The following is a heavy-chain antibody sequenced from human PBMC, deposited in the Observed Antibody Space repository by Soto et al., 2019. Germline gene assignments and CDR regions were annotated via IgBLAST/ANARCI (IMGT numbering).Heavy chain of an antibody. CDR2: ISSSSSYT. CDR1: GFTFSDYY. J-gene: IGHJ3*02. D-gene: IGHD3-3*01. Sequence: XGSLILSCAASGFTFSDYYMSWIRQAPGKGLEWVSYISSSSSYTNYADSVKGRFTISRDNAKNSLYLQMNSLRAEDTAVYYCARSDVDYDFWSGYYRVVAFDIWGQGTMVTVSS. V-gene: IGHV3-11*06. CDR3: ARSDVDYDFWSGYYRVVAFDI.